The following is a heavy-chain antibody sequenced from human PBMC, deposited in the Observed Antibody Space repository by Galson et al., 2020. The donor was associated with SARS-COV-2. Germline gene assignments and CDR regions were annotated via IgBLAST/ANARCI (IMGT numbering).Heavy chain of an antibody. V-gene: IGHV3-30-3*01. CDR2: ISYDGSNK. D-gene: IGHD2-2*01. CDR3: ARDFMNIVVVPAATYYYYYGMDV. CDR1: GFTFSSYA. J-gene: IGHJ6*02. Sequence: GGSLRLSCAASGFTFSSYAMHWVRQAPGKGLEWVAVISYDGSNKYYADSVKGRFTISRDNSKNTLYLQMNSLRAEDTAVYYCARDFMNIVVVPAATYYYYYGMDVWGQGTTVTVSS.